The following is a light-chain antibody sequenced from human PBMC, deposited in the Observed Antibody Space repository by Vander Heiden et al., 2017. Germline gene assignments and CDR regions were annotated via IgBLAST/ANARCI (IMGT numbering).Light chain of an antibody. CDR3: QSYDSSLSGYV. V-gene: IGLV1-40*01. CDR1: SSNIGAGYD. J-gene: IGLJ1*01. CDR2: GNS. Sequence: QSMLTQPPSVSGAPGQRVTISCTGSSSNIGAGYDVHWYQQLPGTAPKLLIYGNSNRPSGVPDRFSGSKSGTSASLAITGFQAEDEADYYCQSYDSSLSGYVFGTGTKVTVL.